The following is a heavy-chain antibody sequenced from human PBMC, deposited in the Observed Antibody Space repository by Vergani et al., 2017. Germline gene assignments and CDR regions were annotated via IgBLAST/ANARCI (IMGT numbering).Heavy chain of an antibody. J-gene: IGHJ4*02. Sequence: QVQLQQWGAGLLKPSETLSLTCAVYGGSISSGGYYWSWIRQHPGKGLEWIGYIYYSGSTYYNPSLKSRVTIAVDTSKNQFSLKLSSVTAADTAVYYCARWFGGGYDSVDNYFDYWGQGTLVTVSS. V-gene: IGHV4-31*11. CDR1: GGSISSGGYY. D-gene: IGHD5-12*01. CDR2: IYYSGST. CDR3: ARWFGGGYDSVDNYFDY.